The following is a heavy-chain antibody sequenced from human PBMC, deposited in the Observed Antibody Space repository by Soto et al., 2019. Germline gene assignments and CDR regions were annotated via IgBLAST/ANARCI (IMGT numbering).Heavy chain of an antibody. V-gene: IGHV1-8*01. CDR1: GYTFTSYD. D-gene: IGHD3-16*01. J-gene: IGHJ6*03. Sequence: ASVKVSWKAAGYTFTSYDINWVRQATGQGLEWMGWMNPNSGNTGYAQKFQGRVTMTRNTSISTAYMELSSLRSEDTAVYYCARVGGTRGPFNYMDVWGKGTTVTVSS. CDR3: ARVGGTRGPFNYMDV. CDR2: MNPNSGNT.